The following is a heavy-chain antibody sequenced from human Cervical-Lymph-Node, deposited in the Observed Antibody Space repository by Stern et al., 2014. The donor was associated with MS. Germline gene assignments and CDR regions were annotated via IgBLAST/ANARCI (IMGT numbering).Heavy chain of an antibody. Sequence: VHLVESGPGLVKPSETLSLTCDVSGGSLTGYYWTWIRQPPGKGLEWIGYVYYTGTINYNPSHKSRVAMFVDTSKNQFSLTLTSVTAADTAVYYCARRRGALLDPWGQGTLVTVSS. V-gene: IGHV4-59*01. D-gene: IGHD1-26*01. CDR1: GGSLTGYY. J-gene: IGHJ5*02. CDR3: ARRRGALLDP. CDR2: VYYTGTI.